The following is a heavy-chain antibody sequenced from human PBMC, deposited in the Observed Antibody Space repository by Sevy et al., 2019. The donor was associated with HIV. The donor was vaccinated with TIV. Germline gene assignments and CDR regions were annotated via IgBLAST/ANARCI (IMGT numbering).Heavy chain of an antibody. Sequence: GGSLRLSCAASGFTFSDYAIHWVRQAPGKGLEWLAVISYHGRNQFYADSVRGRFTISRDDSKNTVYLQMNGLSPDDTAVYYCARKQFVLPFDYWGPGTLVTVSS. J-gene: IGHJ4*02. CDR2: ISYHGRNQ. CDR3: ARKQFVLPFDY. CDR1: GFTFSDYA. V-gene: IGHV3-30*04. D-gene: IGHD6-6*01.